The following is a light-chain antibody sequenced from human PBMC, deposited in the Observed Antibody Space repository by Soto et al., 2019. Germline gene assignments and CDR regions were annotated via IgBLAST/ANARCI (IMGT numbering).Light chain of an antibody. CDR3: QQYYGSPYS. CDR2: WAS. Sequence: DIVMTQSPDSLAVSLGEGATINCKSSQSVLYSPNNKSSLVWYQHKPGQPPRLLIYWASTRESGVPDRFSGSGSATDFTLTISSLQAEDVSVYYCQQYYGSPYSFGRGTILEIK. J-gene: IGKJ2*01. V-gene: IGKV4-1*01. CDR1: QSVLYSPNNKSS.